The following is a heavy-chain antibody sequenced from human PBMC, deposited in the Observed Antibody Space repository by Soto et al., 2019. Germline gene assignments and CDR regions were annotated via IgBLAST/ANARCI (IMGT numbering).Heavy chain of an antibody. J-gene: IGHJ4*02. Sequence: QVQLVQSGAEVKKPGASVKVSCKASGYTFTNYFMHWVRQAPGQGLEWIGIINPSSDTTRYAQKFQGRVTMTRDTSTTTVYMELSSLRSEDTAVYYCAAWNSLVNDNFWSGPSDYWGQGTLVTVSS. D-gene: IGHD3-3*01. CDR1: GYTFTNYF. CDR2: INPSSDTT. CDR3: AAWNSLVNDNFWSGPSDY. V-gene: IGHV1-46*01.